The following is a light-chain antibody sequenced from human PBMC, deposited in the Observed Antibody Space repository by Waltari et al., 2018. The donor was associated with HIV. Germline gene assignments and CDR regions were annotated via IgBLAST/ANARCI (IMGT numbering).Light chain of an antibody. Sequence: SYVLTQPPSVSVAPGKTARITCGGNNIARKSVHWYQQQPGQAPVLVIYDDSDRPSGIPERFSGSNSGNTATLTISRVEAGDEADYYCQVWDSSSDHHVVFGGGTKLTVL. CDR2: DDS. V-gene: IGLV3-21*04. CDR1: NIARKS. CDR3: QVWDSSSDHHVV. J-gene: IGLJ2*01.